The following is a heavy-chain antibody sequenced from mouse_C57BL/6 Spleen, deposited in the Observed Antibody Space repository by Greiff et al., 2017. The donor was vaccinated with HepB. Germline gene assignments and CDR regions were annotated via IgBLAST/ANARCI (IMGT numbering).Heavy chain of an antibody. J-gene: IGHJ2*01. CDR3: ARQDDYDVDY. Sequence: EVMLVESGGGLVKPGGSLKLSCAASGFTFSDYGMHWVRQAPEKGLEWVAYISSGSSTIYYADTVKGRFTISRDNAKNTLFLQMTSLRSEDTAMYYCARQDDYDVDYWGQGTTLTVSS. CDR1: GFTFSDYG. CDR2: ISSGSSTI. D-gene: IGHD2-4*01. V-gene: IGHV5-17*01.